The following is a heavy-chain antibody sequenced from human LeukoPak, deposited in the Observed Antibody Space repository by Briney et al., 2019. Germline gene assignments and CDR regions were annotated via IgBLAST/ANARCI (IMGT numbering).Heavy chain of an antibody. CDR2: INPNSGGT. CDR1: GYTFTGHY. J-gene: IGHJ4*02. Sequence: ASVKVSCKASGYTFTGHYMHWVRQAPGQGLEWMGWINPNSGGTNYAQKFQGRVTMTRDTSTITAHMELSSLRSDDTAVYYCARGVRTTYYYGSGSFYINYWGQGILVTVSS. CDR3: ARGVRTTYYYGSGSFYINY. V-gene: IGHV1-2*02. D-gene: IGHD3-10*01.